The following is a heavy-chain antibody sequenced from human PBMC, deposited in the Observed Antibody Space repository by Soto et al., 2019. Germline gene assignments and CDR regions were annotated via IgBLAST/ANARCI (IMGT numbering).Heavy chain of an antibody. V-gene: IGHV1-18*01. CDR1: GYTFTSYG. Sequence: ASVKVSCKASGYTFTSYGISWVRQAPGQGLEWMGWISAYNGNTNYAQKLQGRVTMTTDTSTSTAYMELRSSVTAADTAVYYCARVASSSWYYFDYWGQGTLVTVSS. J-gene: IGHJ4*02. D-gene: IGHD6-13*01. CDR3: ARVASSSWYYFDY. CDR2: ISAYNGNT.